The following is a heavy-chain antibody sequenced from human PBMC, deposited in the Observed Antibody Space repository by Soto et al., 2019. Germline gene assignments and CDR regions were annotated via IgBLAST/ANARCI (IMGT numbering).Heavy chain of an antibody. CDR1: GFTVSSNY. Sequence: LRLSCAASGFTVSSNYMSWVRQAPGKGLEWVSGIYSGGSTYYADSAKGRFTISRDNSKNTLYLQMNSLRAEDTAVYYCARVPLGSGSDYGMDVWGQTPTVTVS. CDR3: ARVPLGSGSDYGMDV. J-gene: IGHJ6*02. D-gene: IGHD1-26*01. CDR2: IYSGGST. V-gene: IGHV3-53*01.